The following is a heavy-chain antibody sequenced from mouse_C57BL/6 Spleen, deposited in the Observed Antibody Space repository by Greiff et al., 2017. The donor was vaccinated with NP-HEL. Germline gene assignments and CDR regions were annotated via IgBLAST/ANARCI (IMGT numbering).Heavy chain of an antibody. CDR1: GFTFSSYA. V-gene: IGHV5-9-1*02. J-gene: IGHJ4*01. D-gene: IGHD3-2*02. Sequence: EVQLVESGEGLVKPGGSLKLSCAASGFTFSSYAMSWVRQTPEKRLEWVAYISSGGDYIYYADTVKGRFNISRDNARNTLYLQMSSLKSEDTAMYYCTRDHSSCSYYYAMDYWGQGTSVTVSS. CDR2: ISSGGDYI. CDR3: TRDHSSCSYYYAMDY.